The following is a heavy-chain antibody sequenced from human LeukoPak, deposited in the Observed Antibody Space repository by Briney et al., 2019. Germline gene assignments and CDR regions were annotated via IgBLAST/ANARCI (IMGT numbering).Heavy chain of an antibody. Sequence: QPGRSLKLSCAASGFTFSSYGMHWVRQAPGKGLEWVAVIWYDGSNKYYADSVKGRFTISRDNSKNTLYLQMNSLRAEDTAVYYCARGAAAADYWGQGTLVTVSS. CDR3: ARGAAAADY. D-gene: IGHD6-13*01. J-gene: IGHJ4*02. V-gene: IGHV3-33*01. CDR1: GFTFSSYG. CDR2: IWYDGSNK.